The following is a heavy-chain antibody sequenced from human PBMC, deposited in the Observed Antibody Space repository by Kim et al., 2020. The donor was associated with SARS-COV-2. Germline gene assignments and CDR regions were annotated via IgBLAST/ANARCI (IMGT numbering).Heavy chain of an antibody. CDR3: ARDYGDYARRFDP. D-gene: IGHD4-17*01. Sequence: YAQKLQGRVTMTTDTSTSTAYMELRSLRSDDTAVYYCARDYGDYARRFDPWGQGTLVTVSS. V-gene: IGHV1-18*01. J-gene: IGHJ5*02.